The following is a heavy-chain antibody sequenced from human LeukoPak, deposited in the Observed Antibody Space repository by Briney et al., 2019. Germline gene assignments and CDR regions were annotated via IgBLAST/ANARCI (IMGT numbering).Heavy chain of an antibody. V-gene: IGHV4-59*01. D-gene: IGHD5-18*01. CDR3: ARVQRGYSPRVFDY. CDR2: IYYSGST. Sequence: PSETLSLTCTVSGGSISSYYWSWIRQPPGKGLEWIGYIYYSGSTNYNPSLKSRVTISVDTSKSQFSLKLSSVTAADTAVYYCARVQRGYSPRVFDYWGQGTLVTVSS. J-gene: IGHJ4*02. CDR1: GGSISSYY.